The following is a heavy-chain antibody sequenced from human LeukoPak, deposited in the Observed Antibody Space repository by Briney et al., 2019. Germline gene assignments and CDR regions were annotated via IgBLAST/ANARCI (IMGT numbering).Heavy chain of an antibody. CDR3: ARDRASTLLGDYEGYFHH. V-gene: IGHV4-59*12. CDR2: IYYGGST. J-gene: IGHJ1*01. D-gene: IGHD4-17*01. CDR1: GGSISGYY. Sequence: PSETLSLTCTVSGGSISGYYCSWIRQPPGKRLEWIGYIYYGGSTNYNPSLKSRVTMSVDSSKNQFSLKLSSVTAADTAVYYCARDRASTLLGDYEGYFHHWGQGTLVTVSS.